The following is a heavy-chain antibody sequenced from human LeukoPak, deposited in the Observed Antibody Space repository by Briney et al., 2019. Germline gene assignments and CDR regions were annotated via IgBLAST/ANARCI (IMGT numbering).Heavy chain of an antibody. V-gene: IGHV1-46*01. CDR2: INRSGGSI. D-gene: IGHD6-13*01. Sequence: ASVNVSCKASGYTFTTYYMHWVRQAPGQGLEWMGIINRSGGSISYAQKFQGRVTMTRDMSTSTVYMELSSLRSEDTAVYYCARGGSSWSSDSFDIWGQGTMVTVSS. CDR1: GYTFTTYY. J-gene: IGHJ3*02. CDR3: ARGGSSWSSDSFDI.